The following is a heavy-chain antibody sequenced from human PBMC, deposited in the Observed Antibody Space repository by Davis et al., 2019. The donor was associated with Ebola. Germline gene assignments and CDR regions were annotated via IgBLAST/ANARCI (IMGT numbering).Heavy chain of an antibody. J-gene: IGHJ4*02. CDR3: TREEGGYIDY. Sequence: GGSLRPSCAASGFTFSSYALSRVPQAPGKGLEWVGFIRSKAYGGTAEDAASVKGRFIISRDDSKNIAYLQMNSLKAEDTAVYYWTREEGGYIDYWGQGTLVTVSS. D-gene: IGHD6-13*01. CDR2: IRSKAYGGTA. V-gene: IGHV3-49*04. CDR1: GFTFSSYA.